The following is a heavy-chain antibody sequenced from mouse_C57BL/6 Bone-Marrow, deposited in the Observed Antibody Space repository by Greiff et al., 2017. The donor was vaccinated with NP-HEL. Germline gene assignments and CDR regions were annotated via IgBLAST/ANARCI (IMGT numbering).Heavy chain of an antibody. CDR2: INSDGGST. CDR1: EYEFPSHD. Sequence: EVQRVESGGGLVQPGESLKLSCESNEYEFPSHDMSWVRKTPGKRLELVAAINSDGGSTYYPDTFERRFIISRDNTKKTLYLPMSRLRSEDTALYDCARQEPRGAMDYWGQGTSVTVSA. CDR3: ARQEPRGAMDY. J-gene: IGHJ4*01. V-gene: IGHV5-2*01.